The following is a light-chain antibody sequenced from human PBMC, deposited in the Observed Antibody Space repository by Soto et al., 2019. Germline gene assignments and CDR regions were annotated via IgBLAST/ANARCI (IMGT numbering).Light chain of an antibody. CDR2: AAS. J-gene: IGKJ4*01. CDR1: QGISSY. Sequence: IQLTQSPSSLSASVGDRVTITWRASQGISSYLVWYQQKPGKAPKLLIYAASTLQSGVPSRFSGSGSGTDFTLTISSLQPEDFATYYCQHLNGYPQTFGGGTKVEIK. CDR3: QHLNGYPQT. V-gene: IGKV1-9*01.